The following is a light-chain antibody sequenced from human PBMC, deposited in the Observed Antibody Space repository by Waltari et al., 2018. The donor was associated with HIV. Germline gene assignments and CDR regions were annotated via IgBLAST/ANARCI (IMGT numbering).Light chain of an antibody. CDR2: GAS. V-gene: IGKV3-15*01. J-gene: IGKJ5*01. CDR1: QSVSSN. Sequence: ELLMTQSPGTLSVSPGERATLSCRASQSVSSNLAWYQQKPGQSPRLLIYGASTRATGMPARFSGSWSGTEFSLTISSLQSEDFAVYYCQQYHHWPLTFGQGTRLEIK. CDR3: QQYHHWPLT.